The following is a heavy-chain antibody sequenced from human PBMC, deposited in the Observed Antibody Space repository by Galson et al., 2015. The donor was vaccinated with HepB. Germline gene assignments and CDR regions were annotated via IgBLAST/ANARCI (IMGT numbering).Heavy chain of an antibody. Sequence: SVKVSCKASGFTFSSSAVQWVRQTRGQRLEWIGWIVVGSGDTNSAQKFQERVTITRDMSTSTAYMELSSLRSEDTAVYYCAADRYCGGNCYSSDAFDIWGQGKMVTVSS. J-gene: IGHJ3*02. D-gene: IGHD2-21*01. CDR1: GFTFSSSA. V-gene: IGHV1-58*01. CDR3: AADRYCGGNCYSSDAFDI. CDR2: IVVGSGDT.